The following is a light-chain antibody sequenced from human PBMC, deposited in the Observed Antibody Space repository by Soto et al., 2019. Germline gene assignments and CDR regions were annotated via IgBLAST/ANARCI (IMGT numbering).Light chain of an antibody. Sequence: VMTQSPAPLSVSPGERGTLSCRASQSVNSNLAWYQQKPGQAPRLLIYGTSTRATGIPARFSGSGSGTEFTLTISSLQSEDFAVYYCQQYDNWPLTFGQGTKVDI. V-gene: IGKV3D-15*01. CDR1: QSVNSN. J-gene: IGKJ1*01. CDR3: QQYDNWPLT. CDR2: GTS.